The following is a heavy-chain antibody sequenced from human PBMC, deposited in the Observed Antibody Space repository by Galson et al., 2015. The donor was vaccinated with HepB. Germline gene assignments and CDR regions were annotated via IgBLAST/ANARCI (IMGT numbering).Heavy chain of an antibody. Sequence: SLRLSCAASGFTFSSYGMHWVRQAPGKGLEWVAVISYDGSNKYYADSVKGRFTISRDNSKNTLYLQMNSLRVEDTAVYYCAKDLFPATYYDILTGPRWTSYYYGMDVWGQGTTVTVSS. V-gene: IGHV3-30*18. D-gene: IGHD3-9*01. CDR1: GFTFSSYG. CDR2: ISYDGSNK. J-gene: IGHJ6*02. CDR3: AKDLFPATYYDILTGPRWTSYYYGMDV.